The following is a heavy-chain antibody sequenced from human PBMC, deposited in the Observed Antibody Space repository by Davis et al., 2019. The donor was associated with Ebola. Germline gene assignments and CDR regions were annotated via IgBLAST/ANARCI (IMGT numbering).Heavy chain of an antibody. CDR1: GFTFSSYA. CDR3: VKGGIPAAVPYGMDV. D-gene: IGHD6-13*01. CDR2: ISYDGSNK. V-gene: IGHV3-30*14. Sequence: GESLKISCAASGFTFSSYAMHWVRQAPGKGLEWVALISYDGSNKYYADSVRGRFTISRDNSKNTLYLQMSSLRAEDTAVYYCVKGGIPAAVPYGMDVWGQGTTVTVSS. J-gene: IGHJ6*02.